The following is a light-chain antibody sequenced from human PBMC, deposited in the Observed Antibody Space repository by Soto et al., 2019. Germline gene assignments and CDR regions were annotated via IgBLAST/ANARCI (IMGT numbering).Light chain of an antibody. CDR2: DVS. Sequence: QSGLTQPASVSGSPGQSITISCTGTSSDVGGYNYVSWYQQHPGKAPKLMIYDVSNRPSGVSNRFSGSKSGNTASLTISGLQAEDEANHYSSSYTSSSPYVFGTGTKVTVL. V-gene: IGLV2-14*01. CDR1: SSDVGGYNY. J-gene: IGLJ1*01. CDR3: SSYTSSSPYV.